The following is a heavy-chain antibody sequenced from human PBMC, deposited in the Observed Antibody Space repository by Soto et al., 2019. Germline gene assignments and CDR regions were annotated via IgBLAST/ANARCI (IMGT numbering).Heavy chain of an antibody. V-gene: IGHV2-5*02. D-gene: IGHD2-21*02. J-gene: IGHJ6*02. CDR1: RVSINNRGLG. CDR2: RYWEGDK. CDR3: VHSRCGGDCLRSYSSQYYYGMDV. Sequence: SCTTLGNHTQNLTLTCSFSRVSINNRGLGVGWIRHHPGKDLGVVERRYWEGDKRYSPSLQSRLSITKDTSNNQVVLTMTNMDPVDTATYYCVHSRCGGDCLRSYSSQYYYGMDVWGQGNTVTAP.